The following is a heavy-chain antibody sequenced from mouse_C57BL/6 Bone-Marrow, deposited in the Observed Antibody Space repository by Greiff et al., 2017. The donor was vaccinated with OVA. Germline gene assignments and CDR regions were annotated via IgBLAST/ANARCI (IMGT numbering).Heavy chain of an antibody. V-gene: IGHV1-18*01. D-gene: IGHD1-1*01. J-gene: IGHJ2*01. Sequence: EVQLQQSGPELVKPGASVKIPCKASGYTFTDYNMAWVKQSHGKSLEWIGDINPNNGGTIYNQKFKGKATLTVDKSSSTAYMELRSLTSEDTAVNYCARWGYYGSSYELDDWGKGTTLTVAS. CDR3: ARWGYYGSSYELDD. CDR2: INPNNGGT. CDR1: GYTFTDYN.